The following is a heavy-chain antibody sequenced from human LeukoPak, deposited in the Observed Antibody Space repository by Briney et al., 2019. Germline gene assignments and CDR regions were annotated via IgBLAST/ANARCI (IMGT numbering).Heavy chain of an antibody. CDR2: INSDGSST. CDR1: GFTFSSYW. J-gene: IGHJ4*02. V-gene: IGHV3-74*01. D-gene: IGHD5-12*01. Sequence: QPGGSLRLSCAASGFTFSSYWMHWVRQAPGKVLVWASRINSDGSSTSYADSVRGRFTISRDNAKNTLYLQMNSLRAEDTAVYYCARVKSSGYGEYYFDYWGQGTLVTVSS. CDR3: ARVKSSGYGEYYFDY.